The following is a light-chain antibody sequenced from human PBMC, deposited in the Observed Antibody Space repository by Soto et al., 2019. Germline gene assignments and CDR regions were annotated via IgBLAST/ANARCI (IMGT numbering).Light chain of an antibody. V-gene: IGLV2-18*01. Sequence: QSVLTQPPSVSGSPGQSVTISCTGTSTDFVSYNRVSWYQQPPGTAPKLIIYEASNRPSGVPDHFSGSKSGNTASLTISGLQAADEADYYCSLYTSENTYVFGTGTKVTVL. J-gene: IGLJ1*01. CDR2: EAS. CDR1: STDFVSYNR. CDR3: SLYTSENTYV.